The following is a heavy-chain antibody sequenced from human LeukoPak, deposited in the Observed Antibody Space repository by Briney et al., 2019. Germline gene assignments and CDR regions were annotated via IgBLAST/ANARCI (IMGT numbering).Heavy chain of an antibody. J-gene: IGHJ3*02. CDR1: GFTFDDYA. Sequence: PGGSLRLSCAVSGFTFDDYAMHWVRQVPGKGLEWVSGINWNSDSIGYAVRGRFTISRDNAKNSLYLQMNSLRAEDTALYYCAKDREFVGRSFFDIWGQGTMVTVSS. CDR3: AKDREFVGRSFFDI. CDR2: INWNSDSI. V-gene: IGHV3-9*01. D-gene: IGHD3-10*01.